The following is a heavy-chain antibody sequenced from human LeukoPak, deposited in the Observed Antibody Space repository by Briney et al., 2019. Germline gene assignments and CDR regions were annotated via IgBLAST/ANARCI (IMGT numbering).Heavy chain of an antibody. J-gene: IGHJ4*02. CDR2: IFYSGST. D-gene: IGHD3-3*01. V-gene: IGHV4-39*07. CDR1: GGSISTSNYY. CDR3: ARGLASGYPPIPFDY. Sequence: PSETLSLTCTVSGGSISTSNYYWGWIRQPPGKGLEWIGNIFYSGSTYYSPSLKSRVNMSIDTSKIQFSLSLSSVTAADTAIYYCARGLASGYPPIPFDYWGQGTLVTVSS.